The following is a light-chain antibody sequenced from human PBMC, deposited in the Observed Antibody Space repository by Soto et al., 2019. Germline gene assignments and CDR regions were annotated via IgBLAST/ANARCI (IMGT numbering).Light chain of an antibody. V-gene: IGLV2-14*03. Sequence: QSALTQPASVSGSPGQSITISCTGTSSDIGAYNFVSWYQQHPGKAPKLMLYDVNIRPSGASNRVSGSKSGNTASLTISGLQAEDEADYYCTSWTTSTTMIFGGGTKLTVL. CDR2: DVN. J-gene: IGLJ2*01. CDR1: SSDIGAYNF. CDR3: TSWTTSTTMI.